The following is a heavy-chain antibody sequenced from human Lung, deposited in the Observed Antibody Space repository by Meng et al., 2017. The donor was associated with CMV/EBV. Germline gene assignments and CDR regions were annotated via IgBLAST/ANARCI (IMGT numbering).Heavy chain of an antibody. J-gene: IGHJ4*02. Sequence: GESXKISCAASGFTFSSYAMSWVRQAPGKGLEWVSAISGSGGSTYYADSVKGRFTISRDNSKNTLYLQMNSLRAEDTAVYYCAKTVVVPAAPYYFDYWGQGTRVTSAS. D-gene: IGHD2-2*01. V-gene: IGHV3-23*01. CDR2: ISGSGGST. CDR3: AKTVVVPAAPYYFDY. CDR1: GFTFSSYA.